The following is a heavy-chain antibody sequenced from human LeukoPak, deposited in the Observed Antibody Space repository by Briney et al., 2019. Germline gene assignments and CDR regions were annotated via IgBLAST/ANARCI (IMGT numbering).Heavy chain of an antibody. D-gene: IGHD1-26*01. CDR2: IYSAGST. V-gene: IGHV3-53*01. J-gene: IGHJ5*02. CDR1: GFTVSSNY. Sequence: GGSLRLSCAASGFTVSSNYMSWVRQAPGKGLEWVSVIYSAGSTYYADSVKGRFTISRDNSKNTLYLQMNSLRAEDTAVYYCAREGGSYFLNWFDPWGRGTLVTVSS. CDR3: AREGGSYFLNWFDP.